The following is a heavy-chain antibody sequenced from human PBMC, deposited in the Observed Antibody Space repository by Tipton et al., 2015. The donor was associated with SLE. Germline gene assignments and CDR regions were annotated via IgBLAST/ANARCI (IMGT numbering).Heavy chain of an antibody. D-gene: IGHD4-23*01. CDR2: VYYGGST. CDR1: GDSITYYY. CDR3: AGSMVTRGVGYFEI. J-gene: IGHJ3*02. V-gene: IGHV4-59*08. Sequence: TLSLTCTVSGDSITYYYWSWIRQPPGKGLEWIGYVYYGGSTNYNPSLNSRVTISGDTSKNQISLNLRSVSAADTAVYFCAGSMVTRGVGYFEIWGQGTLVSVSS.